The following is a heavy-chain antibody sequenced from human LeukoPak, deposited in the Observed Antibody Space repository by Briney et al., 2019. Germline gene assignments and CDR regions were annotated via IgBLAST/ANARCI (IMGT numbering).Heavy chain of an antibody. CDR1: GFTVSTNY. CDR3: ASPGYCSGSICYSGYFQH. D-gene: IGHD2-15*01. J-gene: IGHJ1*01. Sequence: PGGSLRLSCAASGFTVSTNYMIWVRQAPGKGLEWVSVVYYGGSTYYADSVKGRFTISRDNSKNTLYLQMNSLRAEDTAVYYCASPGYCSGSICYSGYFQHWDQGTLVTVSS. V-gene: IGHV3-53*01. CDR2: VYYGGST.